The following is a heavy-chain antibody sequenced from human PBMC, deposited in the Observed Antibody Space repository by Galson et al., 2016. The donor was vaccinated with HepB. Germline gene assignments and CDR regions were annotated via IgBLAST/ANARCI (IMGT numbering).Heavy chain of an antibody. Sequence: SLRLSCAASGFTFSSYSMNWVRQAPGKGLEWVSSISSSSSYIYHADSVKGRFTISRDYAKNSLYLQMNSLRAEDTAVYYCARGDIVGAIFDYWGQGTLVTVSS. D-gene: IGHD1-26*01. CDR3: ARGDIVGAIFDY. V-gene: IGHV3-21*01. J-gene: IGHJ4*02. CDR2: ISSSSSYI. CDR1: GFTFSSYS.